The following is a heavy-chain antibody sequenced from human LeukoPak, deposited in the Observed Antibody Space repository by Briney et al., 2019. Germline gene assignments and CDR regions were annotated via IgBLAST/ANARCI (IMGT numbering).Heavy chain of an antibody. CDR2: TYYRSKWYN. D-gene: IGHD5-18*01. Sequence: SQTLSLTCAISGDSVSSNSAAWNWIRQSPSRGLEWLGRTYYRSKWYNDYAVSVKSRITINPDTTKNQFSLQLNSVTPEDTAVYYCARDNAPGYTYGSNWFDPWGQGTLVTVSS. CDR1: GDSVSSNSAA. CDR3: ARDNAPGYTYGSNWFDP. V-gene: IGHV6-1*01. J-gene: IGHJ5*02.